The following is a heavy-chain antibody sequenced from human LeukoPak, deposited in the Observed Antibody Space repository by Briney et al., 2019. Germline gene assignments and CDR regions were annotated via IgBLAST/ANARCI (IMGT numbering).Heavy chain of an antibody. CDR3: ATNFRVSGYGRGAFDI. Sequence: GASVKVSCKVSGYTLTELSMHWVRQAPGKGLEWMGGFDPEDGETIYAQKFQGRVTMTEDTSTDTAYMELSSLRSEDTAVYYCATNFRVSGYGRGAFDIWGQGTMVTVSS. CDR2: FDPEDGET. V-gene: IGHV1-24*01. D-gene: IGHD5-12*01. CDR1: GYTLTELS. J-gene: IGHJ3*02.